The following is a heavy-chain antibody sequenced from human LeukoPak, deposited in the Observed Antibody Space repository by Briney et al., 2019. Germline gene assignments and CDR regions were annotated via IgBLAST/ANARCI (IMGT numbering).Heavy chain of an antibody. D-gene: IGHD4-17*01. J-gene: IGHJ6*03. CDR3: ARGAYHGDYYYYYYMDV. Sequence: SETLSLTCAVYGGSFSGYYWSWIRQPPGKGLEWIGEINHSGSTNYNPSLKSRVTISVDTSKNQFSLKLSSVTAADTAVYYCARGAYHGDYYYYYYMDVWGKGTTVTVSS. CDR2: INHSGST. CDR1: GGSFSGYY. V-gene: IGHV4-34*01.